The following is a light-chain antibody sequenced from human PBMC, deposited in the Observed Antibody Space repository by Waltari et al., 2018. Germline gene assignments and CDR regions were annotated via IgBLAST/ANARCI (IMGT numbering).Light chain of an antibody. CDR2: EGS. CDR1: SSYVGGHNL. V-gene: IGLV2-23*03. J-gene: IGLJ2*01. Sequence: QSALTQPASVSGSPGQSITISCTGTSSYVGGHNLFSRYQQHPAQAPKVVIYEGSERPSGISNRFSGSKSGITASLTISGLQPEDEADYYCCSYAGSGTFVVFGGGTKLTVL. CDR3: CSYAGSGTFVV.